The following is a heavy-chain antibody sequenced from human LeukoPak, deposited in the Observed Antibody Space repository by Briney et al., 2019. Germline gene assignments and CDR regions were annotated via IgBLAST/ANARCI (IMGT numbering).Heavy chain of an antibody. Sequence: PGGSLRLSCAASGFTFSSYGMHWVRRAPGKGLEWVAVISYDGSNKYYADSVKGRFTISRDNSKNTLYLQMNSLRAEDTAVYYCAKLGYCSSTSCYGWDMDVWGKGTTVTVSS. J-gene: IGHJ6*04. CDR3: AKLGYCSSTSCYGWDMDV. CDR1: GFTFSSYG. CDR2: ISYDGSNK. V-gene: IGHV3-30*18. D-gene: IGHD2-2*01.